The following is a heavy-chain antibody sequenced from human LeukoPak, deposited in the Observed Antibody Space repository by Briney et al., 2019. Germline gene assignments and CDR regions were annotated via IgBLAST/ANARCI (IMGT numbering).Heavy chain of an antibody. V-gene: IGHV3-23*01. D-gene: IGHD1-7*01. CDR1: GFSFSSYW. J-gene: IGHJ6*02. CDR2: ISGSGGST. CDR3: AKVAGTTGLYYYYGMDV. Sequence: GGSLRLSCAASGFSFSSYWMHWVRQAPGKGLVWVSAISGSGGSTYYADSVKGRFTISRDNSKNTLYLQMNSLRAEDTAVYYCAKVAGTTGLYYYYGMDVWGQGTTVTVSS.